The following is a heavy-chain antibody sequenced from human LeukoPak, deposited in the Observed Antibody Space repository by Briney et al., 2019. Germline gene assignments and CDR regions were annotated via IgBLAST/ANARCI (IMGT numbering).Heavy chain of an antibody. CDR2: INHSGST. V-gene: IGHV4-34*01. Sequence: SETLSLTCAVYGGSFSGYYWSWIRQPPGMGLEWIGEINHSGSTNYNPSLKSRVTISVDTSKNQFSLKLSSVTAADTAVYYCARGTRKRPSAFDIWGQGTMVTVSS. CDR3: ARGTRKRPSAFDI. D-gene: IGHD2-2*01. CDR1: GGSFSGYY. J-gene: IGHJ3*02.